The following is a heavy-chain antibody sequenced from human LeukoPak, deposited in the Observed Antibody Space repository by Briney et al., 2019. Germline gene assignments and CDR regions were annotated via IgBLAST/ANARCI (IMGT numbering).Heavy chain of an antibody. Sequence: GSLRLSCAASGFTFSDYYWGWIRQPPGKGLEWIGSIYYSGSTYYNPSLKSRVTISVDTSKNQFSLKLSSVTAADTAVYYCARVLGTLDPWGQGTLVTVSS. CDR1: GFTFSDYY. J-gene: IGHJ5*02. D-gene: IGHD3-16*01. CDR2: IYYSGST. V-gene: IGHV4-38-2*01. CDR3: ARVLGTLDP.